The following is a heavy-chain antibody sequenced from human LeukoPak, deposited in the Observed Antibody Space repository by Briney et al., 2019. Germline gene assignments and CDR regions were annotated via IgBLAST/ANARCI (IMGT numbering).Heavy chain of an antibody. V-gene: IGHV3-21*01. CDR1: GFTFSSYS. D-gene: IGHD6-13*01. CDR3: ARVERVIAAAGALDI. CDR2: ISSSSSYI. J-gene: IGHJ3*02. Sequence: GGSLRLSCAASGFTFSSYSMNWVRQAPGKGLEWVSSISSSSSYIYYADSVKGRFTISRGNAKNSLYLQMNSLRAEDTAVYYCARVERVIAAAGALDIWGQGTMVTVSS.